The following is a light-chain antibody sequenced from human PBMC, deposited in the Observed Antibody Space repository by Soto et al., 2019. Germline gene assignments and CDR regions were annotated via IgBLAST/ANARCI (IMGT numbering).Light chain of an antibody. CDR2: AAS. J-gene: IGKJ3*01. Sequence: AIQMTQSPSSLSASVGDRVTIPWRASQGVRNELGWDQQKPGKVPKLLIYAASSLQSGVPSRFSGSGSGTDFTLTVISLQTNEFATDYRPQDYYFFSAFGPGNRVDIK. CDR1: QGVRNE. V-gene: IGKV1-6*01. CDR3: PQDYYFFSA.